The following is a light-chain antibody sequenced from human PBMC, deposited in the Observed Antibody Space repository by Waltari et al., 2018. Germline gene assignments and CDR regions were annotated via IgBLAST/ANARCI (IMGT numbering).Light chain of an antibody. CDR1: RSNIGDFS. CDR2: SDC. CDR3: AAWDDSLSGVV. V-gene: IGLV1-44*01. J-gene: IGLJ2*01. Sequence: QPVLTQPPSVSGTPGQRVTISCSGSRSNIGDFSVNWYQHLPGSAPRLLIYSDCQRPSGVPDRFSGSKSGTSASLVVSVLQSDDEADYYCAAWDDSLSGVVFGGGTKLTVL.